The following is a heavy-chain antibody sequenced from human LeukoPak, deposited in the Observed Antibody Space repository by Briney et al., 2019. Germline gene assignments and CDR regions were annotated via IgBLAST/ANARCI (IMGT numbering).Heavy chain of an antibody. J-gene: IGHJ2*01. CDR3: ARSARGYCSSTSCYPVWYFDL. CDR2: IYYSGST. Sequence: SETLSLTCTVSGGSISSYYWSWIRQSPGKGLEWIGYIYYSGSTNYNPSLKSRVTISVDTSKNQFSLKLSSVTAADTAVYYCARSARGYCSSTSCYPVWYFDLWGRGTLVTVPS. CDR1: GGSISSYY. D-gene: IGHD2-2*01. V-gene: IGHV4-59*01.